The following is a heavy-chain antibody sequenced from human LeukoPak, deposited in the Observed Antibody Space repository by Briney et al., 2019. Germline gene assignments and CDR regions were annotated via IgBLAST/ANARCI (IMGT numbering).Heavy chain of an antibody. V-gene: IGHV1-18*01. CDR3: ARVGTAAATADY. CDR1: GYTFTSYG. Sequence: ASVKVSCKASGYTFTSYGISWVRQAPGQGLEWMGWISAYNGNTNYAQKFQGRVTMTSDTSTSTVYMELSSLKFEDTAVYFCARVGTAAATADYWGQGTLVTVSS. J-gene: IGHJ4*02. D-gene: IGHD6-25*01. CDR2: ISAYNGNT.